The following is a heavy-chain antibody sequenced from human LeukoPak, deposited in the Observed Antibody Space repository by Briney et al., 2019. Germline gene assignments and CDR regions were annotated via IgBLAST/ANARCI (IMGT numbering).Heavy chain of an antibody. Sequence: SETLSLTCTVSGGSISSYYWSWIRQPPGKGLEWIGYIYYSGSTNYNPSLKSRVAISVDTSKNQFSLKLSSVTAADTAVYYCARGRSGYDYHDWGQGTLVTVSS. CDR2: IYYSGST. CDR3: ARGRSGYDYHD. V-gene: IGHV4-59*01. D-gene: IGHD5-12*01. J-gene: IGHJ4*02. CDR1: GGSISSYY.